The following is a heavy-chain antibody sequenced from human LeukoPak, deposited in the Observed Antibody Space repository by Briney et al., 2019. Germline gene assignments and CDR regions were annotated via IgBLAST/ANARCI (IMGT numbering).Heavy chain of an antibody. D-gene: IGHD5-12*01. J-gene: IGHJ4*02. V-gene: IGHV1-8*01. CDR2: MNPNSGST. Sequence: WMNPNSGSTGYAQKFQGRVTMTRDTSISTAYMELSSLTSEDTAVYYCARDPDSGYDASDYWGQGTLVTVSS. CDR3: ARDPDSGYDASDY.